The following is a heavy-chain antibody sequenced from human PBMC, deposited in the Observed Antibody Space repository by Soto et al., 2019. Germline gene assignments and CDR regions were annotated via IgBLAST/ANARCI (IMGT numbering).Heavy chain of an antibody. J-gene: IGHJ5*02. CDR2: IVPLFGTA. D-gene: IGHD2-15*01. Sequence: QVQLVQSGDEVKEPGSSVNVSCKTSGGTFGNTAVTWVRQVPGQGLEWIGGIVPLFGTANYAQKFRGRVMITADESTSTAYMDLSSLRSDDTAIYYCARDVDPGYAFWTGPLGGGRFDPWGQGTLVTVSS. V-gene: IGHV1-69*12. CDR3: ARDVDPGYAFWTGPLGGGRFDP. CDR1: GGTFGNTA.